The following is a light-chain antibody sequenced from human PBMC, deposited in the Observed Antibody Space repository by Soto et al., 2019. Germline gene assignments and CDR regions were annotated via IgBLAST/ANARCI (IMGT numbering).Light chain of an antibody. CDR2: DVS. V-gene: IGLV2-14*03. CDR3: SSYTRSSTVI. Sequence: QLVLTQPASVSGSPGQSITISCTGTSSDVGGYNYVSWYQQHPGKAPKLMIYDVSNRPSGVSNRFSGSKSGNTASLSISGLQAEDEADYYCSSYTRSSTVIFGGGTKLTVL. CDR1: SSDVGGYNY. J-gene: IGLJ2*01.